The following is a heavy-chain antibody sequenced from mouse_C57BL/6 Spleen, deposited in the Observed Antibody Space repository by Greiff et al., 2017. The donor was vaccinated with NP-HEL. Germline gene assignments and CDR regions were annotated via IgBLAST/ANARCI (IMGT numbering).Heavy chain of an antibody. CDR2: IYPGDGDT. CDR1: GYAFSSYW. J-gene: IGHJ4*01. V-gene: IGHV1-80*01. CDR3: ASSYGNYAMDY. D-gene: IGHD1-1*01. Sequence: VKLMESGAELVKPGASVKISCKASGYAFSSYWMNWVKQRPGKGLEWIGQIYPGDGDTNYNGKFKGKATLTADKSSSTAYMQLSSLTSEDSAVYFCASSYGNYAMDYWGQGPSVTVSS.